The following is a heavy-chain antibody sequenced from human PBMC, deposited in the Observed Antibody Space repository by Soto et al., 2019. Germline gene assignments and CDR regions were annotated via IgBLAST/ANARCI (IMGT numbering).Heavy chain of an antibody. CDR1: GFTFSSYA. J-gene: IGHJ2*01. CDR2: ISGSGGST. D-gene: IGHD3-3*01. CDR3: AKDPTIQGYFDL. V-gene: IGHV3-23*01. Sequence: GGSLRLSCAASGFTFSSYAMIWVRQAPGKGLEWVSAISGSGGSTYYADSVKGRFTISRDNSKNTLYLQMNSLRAEDTAVYYCAKDPTIQGYFDLWGRGTLVTVSS.